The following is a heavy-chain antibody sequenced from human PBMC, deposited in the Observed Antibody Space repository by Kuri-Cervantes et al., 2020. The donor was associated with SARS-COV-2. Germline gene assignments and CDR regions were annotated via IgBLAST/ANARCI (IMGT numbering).Heavy chain of an antibody. CDR1: GFTFSSYA. CDR2: ISGSGGST. CDR3: AKSRRGVEWLTNDY. J-gene: IGHJ4*02. D-gene: IGHD3-3*01. V-gene: IGHV3-23*01. Sequence: GESLKISCAASGFTFSSYAMSWVRQAPGKGLEWVSAISGSGGSTYYADSVKGRFTISRDNSKNTLYLQMNSLRAEDTAVYYCAKSRRGVEWLTNDYWGQGTLVTVSS.